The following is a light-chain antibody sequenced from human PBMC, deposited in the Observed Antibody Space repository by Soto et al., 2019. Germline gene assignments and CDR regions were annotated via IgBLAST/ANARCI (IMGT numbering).Light chain of an antibody. J-gene: IGKJ4*01. CDR3: QQYGSSPLT. CDR1: QSVSSSY. Sequence: EIVLTQSPGTLSLSPGERATLSCRASQSVSSSYLAWYQQKPGQAPRLLIYDASSRATGIPGRFSGSGSGTDFTLTISRLEPEDFVVYYCQQYGSSPLTFGGGTKVEIK. V-gene: IGKV3-20*01. CDR2: DAS.